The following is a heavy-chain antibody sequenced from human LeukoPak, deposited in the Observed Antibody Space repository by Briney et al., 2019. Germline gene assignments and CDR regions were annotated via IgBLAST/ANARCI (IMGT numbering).Heavy chain of an antibody. CDR2: ISSSSSTI. J-gene: IGHJ4*02. V-gene: IGHV3-48*02. CDR3: ARANSPLVRGVTFYFDS. CDR1: GFSFTSYS. Sequence: GGSLRLSCAASGFSFTSYSMNWARQAPGKGLEWVSYISSSSSTIYYADSVMGRFTISRDNAKNSLYLQMNSLRDEDTAVYFCARANSPLVRGVTFYFDSRGQGTLVTVSS. D-gene: IGHD3-10*01.